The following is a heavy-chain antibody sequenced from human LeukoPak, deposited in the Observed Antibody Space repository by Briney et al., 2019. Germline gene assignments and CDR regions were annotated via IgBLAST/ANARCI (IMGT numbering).Heavy chain of an antibody. CDR2: IKSTSDGGTT. D-gene: IGHD2-21*02. CDR3: TTDPFNRRGLYCFRGHCYGLGAFDV. J-gene: IGHJ3*01. CDR1: GFTFSNAW. V-gene: IGHV3-15*01. Sequence: PGGSLRLSCATSGFTFSNAWMNWVSQAPGKGLEWVGRIKSTSDGGTTDYAALAKDRFIISRDDSKNAVFLQMNSLQSDDTAVYYCTTDPFNRRGLYCFRGHCYGLGAFDVWGQGTMVTVSS.